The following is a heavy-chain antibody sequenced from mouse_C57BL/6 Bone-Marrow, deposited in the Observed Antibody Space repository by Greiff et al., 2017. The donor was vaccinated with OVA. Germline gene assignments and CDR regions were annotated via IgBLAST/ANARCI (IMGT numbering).Heavy chain of an antibody. CDR3: TANYYGSSYFDY. CDR2: IDPEDGDT. V-gene: IGHV14-1*01. J-gene: IGHJ2*01. D-gene: IGHD1-1*01. CDR1: GFNIKDYY. Sequence: EVQLQQSGAELVRPGASVKLSCTASGFNIKDYYMHWVKQRPEQGLEWIGRIDPEDGDTEYAPKFQGKATMTADTSSNTAYLHLSSLTSEDTAVYYCTANYYGSSYFDYWGQGTTLTVSS.